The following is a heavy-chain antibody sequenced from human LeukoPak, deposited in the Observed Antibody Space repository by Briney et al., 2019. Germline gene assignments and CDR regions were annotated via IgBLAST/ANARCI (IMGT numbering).Heavy chain of an antibody. V-gene: IGHV5-51*01. D-gene: IGHD5-18*01. J-gene: IGHJ4*02. CDR3: ARQTAMGRSGDY. CDR2: IDPSDSET. CDR1: GYSFTSYW. Sequence: GESLKISCKASGYSFTSYWIGWVRQMPGEGLEGMGVIDPSDSETRYTPSFQDQVAISVDKSLTTADLQWNSLKASDTAMYYCARQTAMGRSGDYWGQGTLVTVSS.